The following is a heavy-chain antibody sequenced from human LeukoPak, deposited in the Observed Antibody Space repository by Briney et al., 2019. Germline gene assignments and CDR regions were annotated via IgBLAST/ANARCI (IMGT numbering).Heavy chain of an antibody. J-gene: IGHJ4*02. V-gene: IGHV6-1*01. CDR3: ARSAVGGHNDF. D-gene: IGHD3-16*01. Sequence: SQTLSLTCAISGDSVSSNSAAWVWFRQSPSRGLEWLARTYFRSKWYYDYAVSVRSRIVISPDTSKNQFSLQLNFVTPDDTAVFFCARSAVGGHNDFWGQGTLVTVSS. CDR1: GDSVSSNSAA. CDR2: TYFRSKWYY.